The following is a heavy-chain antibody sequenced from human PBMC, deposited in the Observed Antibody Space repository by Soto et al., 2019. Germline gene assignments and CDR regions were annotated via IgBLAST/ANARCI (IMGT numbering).Heavy chain of an antibody. CDR2: IDGGKT. CDR1: GFTFNNAR. D-gene: IGHD1-26*01. J-gene: IGHJ4*02. Sequence: PGGSLSLSCAASGFTFNNARMSWVRQAPGKGIDWVGRIDGGKTEFAAPVEGRFTFSRDDSRNTLFLQMNSLKTEDTGVYYCTSNAAATVGTLSYWGQGTLVTVSA. CDR3: TSNAAATVGTLSY. V-gene: IGHV3-15*01.